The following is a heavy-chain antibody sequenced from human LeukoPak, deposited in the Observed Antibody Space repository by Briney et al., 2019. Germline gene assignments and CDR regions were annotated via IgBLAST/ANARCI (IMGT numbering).Heavy chain of an antibody. CDR2: INPNSGGT. CDR1: GYTFTGYY. V-gene: IGHV1-2*06. Sequence: ASVKVSCKASGYTFTGYYMHWVRQAPGQGLEWMGRINPNSGGTNYAQKFQGRVTMTRDTSISTAYMELSRLRFDDTAVYYCARSLSYSSSWSSDYWGQGTLVTVSS. J-gene: IGHJ4*02. D-gene: IGHD6-13*01. CDR3: ARSLSYSSSWSSDY.